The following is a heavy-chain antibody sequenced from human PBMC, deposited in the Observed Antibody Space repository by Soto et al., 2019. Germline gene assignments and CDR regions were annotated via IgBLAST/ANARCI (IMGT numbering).Heavy chain of an antibody. J-gene: IGHJ1*01. CDR3: ARDRVESGYPEYFQH. CDR2: IYSGGST. V-gene: IGHV3-53*01. D-gene: IGHD3-22*01. Sequence: EVQLVESGGGLIQPGGSLRLSCAASGFTVSSNYMSWVRQAPGKGLEWVSVIYSGGSTYYADSVKGRFTISRDNSKNTLYLQMNSLGADDTAVYYCARDRVESGYPEYFQHWGQGTLVTVSS. CDR1: GFTVSSNY.